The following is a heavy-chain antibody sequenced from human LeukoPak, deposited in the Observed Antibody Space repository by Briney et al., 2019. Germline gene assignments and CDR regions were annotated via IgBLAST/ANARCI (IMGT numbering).Heavy chain of an antibody. V-gene: IGHV4-39*07. J-gene: IGHJ6*03. CDR3: ARVVVGLLLWFGERSYYMDV. CDR2: MYYSGST. D-gene: IGHD3-10*01. CDR1: GGSISSSSYY. Sequence: SETLSLTCTVSGGSISSSSYYWGWIRQPPGKGLEWIGSMYYSGSTYYNPSLKSRVTISVDTSKNQFSLKLSSVTAADTAVYYCARVVVGLLLWFGERSYYMDVWGKGTTVTVSS.